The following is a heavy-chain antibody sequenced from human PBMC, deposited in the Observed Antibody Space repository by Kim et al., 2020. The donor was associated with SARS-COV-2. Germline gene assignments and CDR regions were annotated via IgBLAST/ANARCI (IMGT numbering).Heavy chain of an antibody. J-gene: IGHJ6*01. Sequence: GGSLRLSCAASGFTVSSNCMSWVRQAPGKGLEWVAVIWSGGSTNYSAYSKNRFSIISGNNKNKPYHQLNNLLAAETTADYYSREVAVDCVVYYY. D-gene: IGHD2-21*01. CDR3: SREVAVDCVVYYY. CDR1: GFTVSSNC. CDR2: IWSGGST. V-gene: IGHV3-66*01.